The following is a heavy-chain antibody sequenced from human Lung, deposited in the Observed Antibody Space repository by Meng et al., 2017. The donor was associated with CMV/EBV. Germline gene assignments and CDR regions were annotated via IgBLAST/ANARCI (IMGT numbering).Heavy chain of an antibody. CDR3: ARRRGDCRSSTSCYTFDD. J-gene: IGHJ4*02. CDR1: GFSLRNARLG. CDR2: IFSNDEK. V-gene: IGHV2-26*01. D-gene: IGHD2-2*02. Sequence: SAXXLVXTTATHTLTCTVTGFSLRNARLGVSWIRQPPGKALEWLAHIFSNDEKSYSTSLKSRLTISKDTSKSQVVLTMTNMDPVDTATYYCARRRGDCRSSTSCYTFDDXGQGXLVTVSS.